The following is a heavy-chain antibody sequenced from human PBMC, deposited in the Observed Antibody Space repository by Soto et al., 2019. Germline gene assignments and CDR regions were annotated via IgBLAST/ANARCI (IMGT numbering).Heavy chain of an antibody. Sequence: GGSLRLSCAASGFTFSSYWMHWVRQAPEKGLMWVSRISSDGSSITYADSVKGRFTISRDNAKNTLYLQMNSLRAEDTAVYYCASSGGPDRPGFDSWGQGTLVTVSS. D-gene: IGHD1-26*01. CDR1: GFTFSSYW. V-gene: IGHV3-74*01. CDR3: ASSGGPDRPGFDS. CDR2: ISSDGSSI. J-gene: IGHJ4*02.